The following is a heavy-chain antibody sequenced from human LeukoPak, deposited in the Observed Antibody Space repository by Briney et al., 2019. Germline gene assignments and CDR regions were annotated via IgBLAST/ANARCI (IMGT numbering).Heavy chain of an antibody. CDR1: GGSISSYY. J-gene: IGHJ2*01. V-gene: IGHV4-59*01. D-gene: IGHD6-19*01. CDR2: IYYSGST. Sequence: SETLSLTCTVSGGSISSYYWSWIRQPPGKGLEWIGYIYYSGSTNYNPSLKSRVTISVDTSKNQFSLKLSSVTAADTAVYYCARDLWAVAGFFDLWGRGTLVTVSS. CDR3: ARDLWAVAGFFDL.